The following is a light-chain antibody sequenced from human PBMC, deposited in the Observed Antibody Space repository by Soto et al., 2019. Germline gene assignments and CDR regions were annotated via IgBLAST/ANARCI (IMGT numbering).Light chain of an antibody. J-gene: IGKJ1*01. Sequence: EIVLTQSPGTLSVSPGERATLSCRASQTISSNNLAWYQQTPGQAPSLLIYGTSSRATGIPDRFSGSGSGTDFTLTISRLEPEDSAIYYCQQYVSWTVGQGTKVEI. CDR3: QQYVSWT. CDR2: GTS. V-gene: IGKV3-20*01. CDR1: QTISSNN.